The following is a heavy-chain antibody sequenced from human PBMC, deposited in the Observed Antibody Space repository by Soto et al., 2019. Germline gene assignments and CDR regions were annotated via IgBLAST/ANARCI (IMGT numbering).Heavy chain of an antibody. J-gene: IGHJ4*01. CDR3: ARAIAAAGFDY. D-gene: IGHD6-13*01. V-gene: IGHV4-4*02. Sequence: PSETLSLTCTVSGGSLRSINCWCWFRQPPGKGLEWSGEICHSGGTTYYPSLKRRVTISVDNTKNHYSLKLSTVTAAATAAPYYARAIAAAGFDYGGQGTLVPVSS. CDR1: GGSLRSINC. CDR2: ICHSGGT.